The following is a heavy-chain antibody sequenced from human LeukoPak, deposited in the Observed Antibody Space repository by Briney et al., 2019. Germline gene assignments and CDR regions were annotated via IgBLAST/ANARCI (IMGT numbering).Heavy chain of an antibody. V-gene: IGHV3-48*03. CDR1: GFTFSNYE. D-gene: IGHD2-2*01. CDR2: ISSGGTTI. CDR3: ARDHSTSWTNWFDP. Sequence: PGGSLRLSCAASGFTFSNYEMNWVRQAPGKGLEWVSYISSGGTTIYYADSVKGRFTISRDNAKNSLYPQMNSLRAEDTAVYYCARDHSTSWTNWFDPWGQGTLVTVSS. J-gene: IGHJ5*02.